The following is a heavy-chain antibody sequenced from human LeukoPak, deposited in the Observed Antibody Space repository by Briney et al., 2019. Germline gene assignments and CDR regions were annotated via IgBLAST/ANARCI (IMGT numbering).Heavy chain of an antibody. D-gene: IGHD2-15*01. V-gene: IGHV5-51*01. Sequence: GESLKISCKGSGYSFTSYWIGWVRQLPGKGLEWMGIIYPGDSDTRYSPSFQGQVTISADKSISTAYLQWSSLKASDTAMYYCARRDDCSGGSCYADDAFDIWGQGTMVTVSS. J-gene: IGHJ3*02. CDR2: IYPGDSDT. CDR1: GYSFTSYW. CDR3: ARRDDCSGGSCYADDAFDI.